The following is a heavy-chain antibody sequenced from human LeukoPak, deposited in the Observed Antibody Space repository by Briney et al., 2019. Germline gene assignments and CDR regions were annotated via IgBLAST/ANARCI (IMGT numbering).Heavy chain of an antibody. D-gene: IGHD6-13*01. CDR2: IRYDGNSK. CDR3: ARGGQQLVQWGFDN. CDR1: GFTFSTSG. J-gene: IGHJ4*02. Sequence: PGGSLRLSCAASGFTFSTSGMHWVRQTPGKGLEWVAFIRYDGNSKHYADSVKGRFTVSRDNSKNTLYLQMGSLRAEDMAVYYCARGGQQLVQWGFDNWGQGTLVTVSS. V-gene: IGHV3-30*02.